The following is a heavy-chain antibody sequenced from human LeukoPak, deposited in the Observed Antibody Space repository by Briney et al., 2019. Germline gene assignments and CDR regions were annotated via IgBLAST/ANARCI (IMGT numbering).Heavy chain of an antibody. Sequence: SGGSLRLSCAASGLTFSSYAMHWVRQAPGKGLEYVSAISSNGGSTYYANSVKGRFTISRDNSKNTLYLQMGSLRAEDMAVYYCAFFSGYDNGFDYWGQGTLVTVSS. CDR2: ISSNGGST. CDR1: GLTFSSYA. J-gene: IGHJ4*02. D-gene: IGHD5-12*01. V-gene: IGHV3-64*01. CDR3: AFFSGYDNGFDY.